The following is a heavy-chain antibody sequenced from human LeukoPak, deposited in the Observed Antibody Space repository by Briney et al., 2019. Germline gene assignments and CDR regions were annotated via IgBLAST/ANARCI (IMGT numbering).Heavy chain of an antibody. D-gene: IGHD3-10*01. J-gene: IGHJ3*02. V-gene: IGHV3-30*18. CDR2: ISYDGSNK. Sequence: GRSLRLSCAASGFTFSSYGMHWVHQAPGKGLEWVAVISYDGSNKYYADSVKGRFTISRDNSKNTLYLQMNSLRAEDTAVYYCAKGPVLLWFGDPNGGAFDIWGQGTMVTVSS. CDR3: AKGPVLLWFGDPNGGAFDI. CDR1: GFTFSSYG.